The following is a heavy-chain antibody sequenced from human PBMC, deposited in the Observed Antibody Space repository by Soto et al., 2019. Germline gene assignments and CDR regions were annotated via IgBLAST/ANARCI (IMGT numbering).Heavy chain of an antibody. J-gene: IGHJ5*02. CDR2: IYYSGST. CDR1: GGSISSGDYY. Sequence: PSETLSLTCTVSGGSISSGDYYWSWIRQPPGKGLEWIGYIYYSGSTYYNPSLKSRVTISVDTSKNQFSLKLSSVTAADTAVYYCARTPSXRGYYDFWSGPYRGSFDPWGQGTLVTVS. CDR3: ARTPSXRGYYDFWSGPYRGSFDP. D-gene: IGHD3-3*01. V-gene: IGHV4-30-4*01.